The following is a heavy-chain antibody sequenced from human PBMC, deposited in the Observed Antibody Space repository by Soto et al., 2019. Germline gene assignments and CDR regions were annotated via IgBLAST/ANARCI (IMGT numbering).Heavy chain of an antibody. CDR3: ARALDYYYYYMDV. CDR1: GCSISSYY. V-gene: IGHV4-59*01. CDR2: IYYSGST. D-gene: IGHD6-6*01. Sequence: PSETLSLTCTFSGCSISSYYWSWIRQPPGKGLEWIGYIYYSGSTSNNPSLKSRVTISIDTSKNQFSLKLSSVTAADTAVYYCARALDYYYYYMDVWGKGTTVTVSS. J-gene: IGHJ6*03.